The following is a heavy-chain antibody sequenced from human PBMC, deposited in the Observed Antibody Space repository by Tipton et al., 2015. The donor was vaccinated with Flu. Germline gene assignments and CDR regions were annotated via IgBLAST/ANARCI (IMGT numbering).Heavy chain of an antibody. J-gene: IGHJ4*02. V-gene: IGHV3-30*02. Sequence: SLRLSCAASGFIFSTYDMHWVRQAPGKGLEWVEFIRYDGSNKYYADSVKGRFTISIDNSKNTLYLQMNSMSAEDKAVYYCAKIPVANTACSDWGQGTLVTVSS. CDR2: IRYDGSNK. CDR3: AKIPVANTACSD. D-gene: IGHD5-12*01. CDR1: GFIFSTYD.